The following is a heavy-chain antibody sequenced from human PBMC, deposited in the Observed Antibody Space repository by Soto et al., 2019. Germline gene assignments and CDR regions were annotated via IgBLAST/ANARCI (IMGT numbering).Heavy chain of an antibody. J-gene: IGHJ3*01. Sequence: EVQLVESGGGLVQPGGSLRLSCAASGFSVGDNYMKWVRQAPGKGLEWVSLIYSGGYTFYADSVKGRFTISRDNSKNTLFLQMNNLRVDDTAVYYCARDRGYRWGQGTMVTVSA. CDR1: GFSVGDNY. D-gene: IGHD5-12*01. V-gene: IGHV3-66*01. CDR3: ARDRGYR. CDR2: IYSGGYT.